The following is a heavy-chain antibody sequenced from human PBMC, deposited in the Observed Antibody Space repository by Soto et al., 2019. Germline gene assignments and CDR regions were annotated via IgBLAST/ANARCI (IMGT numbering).Heavy chain of an antibody. Sequence: VQLLASGGGLVQPGGSLRLSCAASGFTFSPYAMSWVRQAPGKGLEWVSTISGSGHATYYADSVKGRFTISRDNSKNTVYLQMSSLRAEDAAVYYCAKGYAGYGMDVWGQGTTVTVTS. CDR2: ISGSGHAT. D-gene: IGHD1-1*01. V-gene: IGHV3-23*01. J-gene: IGHJ6*02. CDR1: GFTFSPYA. CDR3: AKGYAGYGMDV.